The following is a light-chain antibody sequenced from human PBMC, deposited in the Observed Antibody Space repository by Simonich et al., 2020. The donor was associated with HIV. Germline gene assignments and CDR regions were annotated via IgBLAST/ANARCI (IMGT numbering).Light chain of an antibody. CDR1: QSVSSSY. CDR3: QQYGSSPVT. V-gene: IGKV3-20*01. Sequence: EILLTQYPDTLSLSPGESTTLSCRASQSVSSSYLAWYQHKPGQAPRLLIYGASSRATGIPDRFSGSGSGTDFTLTISRLEPEDFAVYYCQQYGSSPVTFGGGTKVEIK. CDR2: GAS. J-gene: IGKJ4*01.